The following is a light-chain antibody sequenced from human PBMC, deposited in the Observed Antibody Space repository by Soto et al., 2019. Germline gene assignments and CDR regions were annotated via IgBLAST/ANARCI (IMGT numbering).Light chain of an antibody. CDR3: QQYNIYPLT. V-gene: IGKV1D-16*01. J-gene: IGKJ4*01. CDR2: GAS. CDR1: QDINGY. Sequence: DVQMTQSPSSLSASVGDRVTITCRASQDINGYLAWYQQKPGNAPKSLIYGASSLQTGVPSRFSGSESGTDFTLTISNLQPEDSATYYCQQYNIYPLTFGGGTKVEIK.